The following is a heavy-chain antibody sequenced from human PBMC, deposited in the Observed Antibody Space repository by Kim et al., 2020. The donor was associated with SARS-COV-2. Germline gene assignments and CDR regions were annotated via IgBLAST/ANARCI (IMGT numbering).Heavy chain of an antibody. Sequence: ASVKVSCKASGYTFTSHDIKWVRQATGQGLEWMGWMNPNSGNTGYAQRFQGRVTMTRNTSISTAYMELSSLRSEDTAVYFCARGHLSMDVWGQGTTVTVSS. V-gene: IGHV1-8*01. CDR3: ARGHLSMDV. CDR2: MNPNSGNT. J-gene: IGHJ6*02. CDR1: GYTFTSHD.